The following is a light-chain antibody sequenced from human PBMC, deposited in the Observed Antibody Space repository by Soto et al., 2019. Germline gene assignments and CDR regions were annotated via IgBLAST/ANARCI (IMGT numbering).Light chain of an antibody. V-gene: IGKV1-5*03. CDR1: QSISGW. CDR3: QQYNSYSPIT. CDR2: KAS. Sequence: DIQMTQSPSTLSASVGDRVTITCRASQSISGWLAWYQQKPGRAPNLLIYKASNLESGVPSRFSGSGSGTEFTLTINSLQPDDFATYYCQQYNSYSPITFGQGTRLEIK. J-gene: IGKJ5*01.